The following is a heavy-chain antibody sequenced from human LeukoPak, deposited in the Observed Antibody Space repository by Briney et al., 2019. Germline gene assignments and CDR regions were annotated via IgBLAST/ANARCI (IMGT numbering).Heavy chain of an antibody. CDR2: IYYNGST. V-gene: IGHV4-59*01. CDR3: ARCYLSGGSCYLYGFDL. J-gene: IGHJ5*02. CDR1: GGSISSYY. Sequence: KASETLSLTCTVSGGSISSYYYSWIRQPPAKGLEWIGYIYYNGSTSYNPSLKSRVTISVDTSKNQFSLKLSSVTAADTAVYYCARCYLSGGSCYLYGFDLWGQGTLVTVSS. D-gene: IGHD2-15*01.